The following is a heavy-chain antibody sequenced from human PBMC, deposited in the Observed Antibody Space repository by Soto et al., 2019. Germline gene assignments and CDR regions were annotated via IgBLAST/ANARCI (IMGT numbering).Heavy chain of an antibody. CDR2: IYSGETT. D-gene: IGHD2-21*02. V-gene: IGHV3-53*01. J-gene: IGHJ4*02. CDR1: GFNVNSDY. Sequence: EVQLVESGGGLIHPGGSLRLSCAASGFNVNSDYMNWVRQTPGKGLEWVASIYSGETTYYADSVRGRFTIPSDKSKNTLYFQLNSLRIEDTAVYYCTRDGRGLGRLSLFEYWGQGVLVTVSS. CDR3: TRDGRGLGRLSLFEY.